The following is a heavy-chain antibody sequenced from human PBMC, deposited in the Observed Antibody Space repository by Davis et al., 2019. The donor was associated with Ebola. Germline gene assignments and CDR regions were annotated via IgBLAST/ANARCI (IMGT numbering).Heavy chain of an antibody. D-gene: IGHD3-3*02. CDR3: ARRGGWSGAFLDY. Sequence: PGGSLRLSCKGSGYTFTTYWIGWVRQLPGKGLEWMGIIYPGDSDTRYSPSFQGQVTIPADKSTSTAYLQWSSLKASDTAMYYCARRGGWSGAFLDYWGQGTLVTVSS. CDR1: GYTFTTYW. CDR2: IYPGDSDT. V-gene: IGHV5-51*01. J-gene: IGHJ4*02.